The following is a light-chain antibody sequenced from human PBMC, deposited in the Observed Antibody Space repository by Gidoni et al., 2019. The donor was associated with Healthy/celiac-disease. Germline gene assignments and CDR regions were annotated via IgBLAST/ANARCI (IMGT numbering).Light chain of an antibody. V-gene: IGKV3-20*01. CDR1: KSVSSSY. J-gene: IGKJ4*01. Sequence: ELVLTQSPGTLSLSPGERATLSCRASKSVSSSYLAWYQQKPGQAPRLLIYGASSRATGIPDRVSGSGSGTDVTRTISRLEPEDVAVYDCQQYGSSPLTVGGGTKVEIK. CDR2: GAS. CDR3: QQYGSSPLT.